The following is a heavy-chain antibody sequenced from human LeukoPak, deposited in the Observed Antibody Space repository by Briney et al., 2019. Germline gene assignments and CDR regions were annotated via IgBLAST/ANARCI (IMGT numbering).Heavy chain of an antibody. CDR3: ARRRGGYGSGELDY. D-gene: IGHD3-10*01. CDR2: IDNSEIT. CDR1: GASISSYY. Sequence: SETLSLTCTVSGASISSYYWTWIRQPPGKGLEWIGYIDNSEITNYDPSLRSRVTISVDTSKNQFSLKLRSVTAADTAVYYCARRRGGYGSGELDYWGQGTLVTVSS. V-gene: IGHV4-59*01. J-gene: IGHJ4*02.